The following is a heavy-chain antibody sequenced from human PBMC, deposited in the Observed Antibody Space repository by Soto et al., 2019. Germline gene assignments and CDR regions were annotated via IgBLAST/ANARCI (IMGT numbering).Heavy chain of an antibody. V-gene: IGHV2-70*11. CDR3: ARTQTYYDILTGYLEGYGMDV. CDR2: IDWDDDK. D-gene: IGHD3-9*01. CDR1: VFSLSTSGMC. Sequence: SGPTLVNPTQTLTLTCTFSVFSLSTSGMCVSWIRQPPGKALEWLARIDWDDDKYYSTSLKTRLTISKDTSKNQVVLTMTNMDPVDTATYYCARTQTYYDILTGYLEGYGMDVWGQGTTVTVSS. J-gene: IGHJ6*02.